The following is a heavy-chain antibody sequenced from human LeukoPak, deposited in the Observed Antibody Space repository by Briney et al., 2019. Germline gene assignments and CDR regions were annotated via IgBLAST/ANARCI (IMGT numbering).Heavy chain of an antibody. CDR1: GDIVSSNSVT. V-gene: IGHV6-1*01. J-gene: IGHJ2*01. Sequence: SQTLSLTCAISGDIVSSNSVTWNWIRQSPSRGLEWLGRTYYRSTWYNDYAVSVKSRVTINPDTSKNQFSLQLNSVTPEDTAVYYCARDSPLTTVTTFPYWYFDLWGRGTLVTVSS. CDR2: TYYRSTWYN. CDR3: ARDSPLTTVTTFPYWYFDL. D-gene: IGHD4-17*01.